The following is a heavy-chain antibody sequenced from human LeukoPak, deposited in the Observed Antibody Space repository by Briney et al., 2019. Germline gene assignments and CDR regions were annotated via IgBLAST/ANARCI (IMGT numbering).Heavy chain of an antibody. D-gene: IGHD6-6*01. CDR1: GFTFSSYA. CDR2: ITGSGSST. V-gene: IGHV3-23*01. J-gene: IGHJ4*02. CDR3: AKDVDIAARLPFDF. Sequence: PGGSLRLSCAASGFTFSSYAMSWVRQAPGKGLEWVSAITGSGSSTYYADSVKGRFTISRDNSKNTLYLQMNSLRAEDTAVYYCAKDVDIAARLPFDFWGQGTLVTVSS.